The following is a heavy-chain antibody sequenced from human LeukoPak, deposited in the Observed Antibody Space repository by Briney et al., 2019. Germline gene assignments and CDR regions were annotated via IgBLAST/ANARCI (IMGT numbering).Heavy chain of an antibody. CDR1: GGSISSYY. CDR3: AREKLWPNWFDP. J-gene: IGHJ5*02. Sequence: SETLSLTCTVSGGSISSYYWSWIRQPAGKGLEWIGRIYTSGSTNYNPSLRSRVTMSVDTSKNQFSLKLSSVTAADTAVYYCAREKLWPNWFDPWGQGTLVTVSS. V-gene: IGHV4-4*07. D-gene: IGHD5-18*01. CDR2: IYTSGST.